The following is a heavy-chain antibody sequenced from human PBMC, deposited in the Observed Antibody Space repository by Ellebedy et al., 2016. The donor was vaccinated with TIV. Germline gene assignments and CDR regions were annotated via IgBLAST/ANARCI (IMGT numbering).Heavy chain of an antibody. V-gene: IGHV3-11*01. CDR1: GFTFSGYA. J-gene: IGHJ6*02. CDR3: ARERHHQALDV. CDR2: ISGSGTNM. Sequence: GESLKISCAASGFTFSGYAMSWIRQAPGKGLEWLSYISGSGTNMSVADSVKGRFTISRDNARNSLFLRLDSLRAEDTAVYYCARERHHQALDVWGQGTTVTVSS.